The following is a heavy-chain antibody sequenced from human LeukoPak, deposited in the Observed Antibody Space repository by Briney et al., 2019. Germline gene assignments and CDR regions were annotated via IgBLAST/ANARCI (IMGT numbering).Heavy chain of an antibody. CDR3: APLGGSGSPASYYYYGMDV. CDR2: TYYSGST. J-gene: IGHJ6*02. D-gene: IGHD3-10*01. V-gene: IGHV4-39*01. CDR1: GGSISSSNYY. Sequence: SETLSLTCTVSGGSISSSNYYWGWIRQPPGKGLEWIGSTYYSGSTYYNPSLKSRVTISVDASKNQFSLKLSSVTAADTAVYYCAPLGGSGSPASYYYYGMDVWGQGTTVTVSS.